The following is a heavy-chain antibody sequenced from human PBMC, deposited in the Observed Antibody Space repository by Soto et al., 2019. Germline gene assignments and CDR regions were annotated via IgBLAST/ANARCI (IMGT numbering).Heavy chain of an antibody. D-gene: IGHD3-10*01. CDR3: ARVGAWFGEFDYFDY. Sequence: AGGYLRLSCAASGFTFSSYTMNWVRQAPGKGLEWVSSISRFSNDIYYADSVMGRFTISRANAENSVYLQMNSLRAEDTAVYYCARVGAWFGEFDYFDYWCQGT. J-gene: IGHJ4*02. CDR1: GFTFSSYT. CDR2: ISRFSNDI. V-gene: IGHV3-21*06.